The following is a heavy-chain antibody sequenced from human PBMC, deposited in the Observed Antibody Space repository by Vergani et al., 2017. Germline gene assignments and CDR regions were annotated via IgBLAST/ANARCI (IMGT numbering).Heavy chain of an antibody. J-gene: IGHJ4*02. CDR1: GGSFSGYY. V-gene: IGHV4-34*01. D-gene: IGHD2-15*01. CDR3: ARGAPEVAATTQAGDY. Sequence: QVQLQQWGAGLLKPPETLSLTCAVYGGSFSGYYWSWIRQPPGKGLEWIGEINHSGSTNYNPSLKSRVTISVDTSKNQFSLKLSSVTAADTAVYYCARGAPEVAATTQAGDYWGQGTLVTVSS. CDR2: INHSGST.